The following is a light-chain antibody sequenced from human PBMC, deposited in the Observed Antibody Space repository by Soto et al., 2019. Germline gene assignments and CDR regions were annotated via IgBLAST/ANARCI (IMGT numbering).Light chain of an antibody. CDR3: SSYTSSNTVV. V-gene: IGLV2-14*03. CDR2: DVT. CDR1: SSDVGGYNY. J-gene: IGLJ2*01. Sequence: QSALTQPASVSGSPGQSITISCTGTSSDVGGYNYVSWYQQLPGKAPKLLIYDVTNRPSGVSNRFSGSKSGNTASLTISGLQAEDEADYYCSSYTSSNTVVFGGGTKLTVL.